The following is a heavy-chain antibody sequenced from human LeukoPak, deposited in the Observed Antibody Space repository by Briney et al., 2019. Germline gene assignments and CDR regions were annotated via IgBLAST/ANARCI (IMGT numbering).Heavy chain of an antibody. J-gene: IGHJ4*02. D-gene: IGHD1-1*01. Sequence: ASVKVSCKASGYTFTDYYLQWVRQAPGQGLEWMGWINPNSGGTNYAQKFRGRVTMTRDTSISTAYMDLSGLRSDDTAVYYCARTTPGTSGFDYWGQGTLVTVSS. CDR1: GYTFTDYY. V-gene: IGHV1-2*02. CDR2: INPNSGGT. CDR3: ARTTPGTSGFDY.